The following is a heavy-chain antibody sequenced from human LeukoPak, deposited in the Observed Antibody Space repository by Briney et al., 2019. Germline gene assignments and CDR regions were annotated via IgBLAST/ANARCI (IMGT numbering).Heavy chain of an antibody. Sequence: VASVKVSCKASGYTFTGYYMHWVRQAPGQGLEWMGWINPNSGGTNYAQKFQGRVTMTRDTSISTAYMELSRLRSDDTAVYYCARDFSYSSSSSEDYWGQGTLVTVSS. D-gene: IGHD6-6*01. V-gene: IGHV1-2*02. J-gene: IGHJ4*02. CDR1: GYTFTGYY. CDR3: ARDFSYSSSSSEDY. CDR2: INPNSGGT.